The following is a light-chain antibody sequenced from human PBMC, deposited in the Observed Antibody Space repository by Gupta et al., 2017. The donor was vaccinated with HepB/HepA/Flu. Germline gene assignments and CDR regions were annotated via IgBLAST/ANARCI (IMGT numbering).Light chain of an antibody. CDR1: QRISSN. CDR2: GAS. Sequence: EIVMTQSPDTLSVSPGERATLSCRASQRISSNLDWYQKKPGQAPGLLMYGASTRANGMPDRFSGSGSGTEFTLTSSSRQSEDFAVYYWQQDNNLITFGGGTKVEIK. CDR3: QQDNNLIT. V-gene: IGKV3-15*01. J-gene: IGKJ4*01.